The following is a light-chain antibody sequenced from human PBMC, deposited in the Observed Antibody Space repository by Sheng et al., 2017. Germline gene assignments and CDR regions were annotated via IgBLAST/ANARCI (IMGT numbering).Light chain of an antibody. Sequence: DIQMTQSPSSLSASVGDRVTITCRASQSVAPYLNWYLQKPGKAPKLLIFGVSTLKSGVPSRFSGSGSGSDYTLTISSLQPEDFATYYCQETYTSLRTFAQGTKVDLK. CDR1: QSVAPY. J-gene: IGKJ1*01. V-gene: IGKV1-39*01. CDR2: GVS. CDR3: QETYTSLRT.